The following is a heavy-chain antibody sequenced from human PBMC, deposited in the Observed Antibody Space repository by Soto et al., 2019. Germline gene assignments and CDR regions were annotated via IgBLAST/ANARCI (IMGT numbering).Heavy chain of an antibody. J-gene: IGHJ6*02. V-gene: IGHV4-61*01. D-gene: IGHD3-3*01. CDR3: ARGDFWSGRNLDV. CDR1: GGSVSSGSYY. CDR2: IYYSGST. Sequence: SETLSLTCTVSGGSVSSGSYYWSWIRQPPGKGLEWIGYIYYSGSTNYNPSLKSRVTISVDTSKNQFSLKLSSVTAADTAVYYCARGDFWSGRNLDVWGQGTTVTVSS.